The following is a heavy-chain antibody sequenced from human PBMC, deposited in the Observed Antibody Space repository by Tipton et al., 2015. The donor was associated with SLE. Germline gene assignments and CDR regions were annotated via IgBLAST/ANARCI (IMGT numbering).Heavy chain of an antibody. V-gene: IGHV4-59*01. Sequence: LRLSCTVSGGSIISYYWSWIRQPPGKGLEWIGYIYYSGSTNYNPSLKSRVTISVDTSKKQFSLKLNSVTAADTAVYYCARCSGYYGMDVWGQGTMVTVSS. D-gene: IGHD2-15*01. J-gene: IGHJ6*02. CDR2: IYYSGST. CDR3: ARCSGYYGMDV. CDR1: GGSIISYY.